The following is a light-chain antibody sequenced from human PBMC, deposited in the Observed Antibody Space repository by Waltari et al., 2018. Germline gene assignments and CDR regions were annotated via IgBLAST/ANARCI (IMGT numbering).Light chain of an antibody. J-gene: IGKJ5*01. V-gene: IGKV3-11*01. CDR3: QQRTNWPPGMT. CDR1: QSVSSK. CDR2: DTS. Sequence: ESVLTQSPATVSLSRGERAILSCRANQSVSSKFAWFQQKPGQAPRLLIYDTSYRATDIPARFSGSGSGTDFNLTISSLEPEDFAVYYCQQRTNWPPGMTFGQGTRLEIK.